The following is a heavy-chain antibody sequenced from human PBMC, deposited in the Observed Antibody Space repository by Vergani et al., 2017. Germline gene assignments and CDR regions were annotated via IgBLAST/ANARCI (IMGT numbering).Heavy chain of an antibody. CDR3: AKESLGTHMVRGVIIDY. D-gene: IGHD3-10*01. Sequence: EVQLLESGGGLVQPGGSLRLSCAASGFTFSSYAMSWVRQAPGKGLEWVSAISGSGGSTYYADSVKGRFTISRDNSKNTLYLQMNSLRAEDTAVYYCAKESLGTHMVRGVIIDYWGQGTLVTVSS. V-gene: IGHV3-23*01. J-gene: IGHJ4*02. CDR2: ISGSGGST. CDR1: GFTFSSYA.